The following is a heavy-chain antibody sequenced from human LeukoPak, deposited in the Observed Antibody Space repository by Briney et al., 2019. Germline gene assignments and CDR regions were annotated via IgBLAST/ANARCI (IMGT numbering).Heavy chain of an antibody. D-gene: IGHD1-26*01. CDR2: ISWNSGSI. V-gene: IGHV3-9*01. CDR3: AKDIGLGVLDY. CDR1: GFTFDDYA. Sequence: SGGSLRLSCAASGFTFDDYAMHWVRQAPGKGLEWVSGISWNSGSIGYADSVKGRFTISRDNAKNSPYLQMNSLRAEDTALYYCAKDIGLGVLDYWGQGTLVTVSS. J-gene: IGHJ4*02.